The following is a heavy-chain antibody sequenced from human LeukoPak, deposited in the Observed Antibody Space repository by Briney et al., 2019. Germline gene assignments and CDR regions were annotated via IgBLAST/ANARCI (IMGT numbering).Heavy chain of an antibody. CDR1: GGSFSGYY. CDR3: ASGVAWIRLRHYYYGMDV. J-gene: IGHJ6*02. V-gene: IGHV4-34*01. Sequence: KPSETLSLTCAVYGGSFSGYYWSWIRQPPGKGLEWIGEINHSGSTNYNPSLKSRVTISVDTSKNQFSLKLSSVTAADTAVYYCASGVAWIRLRHYYYGMDVWGQGTTVTVSS. D-gene: IGHD5-18*01. CDR2: INHSGST.